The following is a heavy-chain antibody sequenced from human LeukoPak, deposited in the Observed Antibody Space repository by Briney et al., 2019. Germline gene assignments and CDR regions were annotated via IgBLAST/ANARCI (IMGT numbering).Heavy chain of an antibody. CDR3: ARQTGSGLFILP. D-gene: IGHD3/OR15-3a*01. CDR2: IYYTGST. V-gene: IGHV4-59*08. Sequence: SETLSLTCTVSGGSISTYYWSWLRQPPGKGLEWIGYIYYTGSTNYNPSLKSQVSISIDTSKNQFSLRLTSVTAADTAVYYCARQTGSGLFILPGGQGTLVTVSS. J-gene: IGHJ4*02. CDR1: GGSISTYY.